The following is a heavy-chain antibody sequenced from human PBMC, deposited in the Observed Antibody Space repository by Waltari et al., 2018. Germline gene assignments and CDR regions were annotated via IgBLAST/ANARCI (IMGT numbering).Heavy chain of an antibody. J-gene: IGHJ1*01. CDR1: GFAVSNKY. CDR3: VTSRGGWFYFGG. CDR2: MYGGGNS. Sequence: EVQLVDSGGGLVHRGGSLRFSCVASGFAVSNKYIHWVRQAPGKGVEWVAVMYGGGNSFYADSVRGRFTISRDHSKNTLYLQMNSLRVEDTAVYYCVTSRGGWFYFGGWDQGALVTVSS. D-gene: IGHD6-19*01. V-gene: IGHV3-66*01.